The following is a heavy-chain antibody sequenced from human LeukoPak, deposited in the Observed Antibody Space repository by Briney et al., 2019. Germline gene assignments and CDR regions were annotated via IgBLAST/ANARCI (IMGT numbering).Heavy chain of an antibody. CDR1: GFTFGDTW. V-gene: IGHV3-7*03. CDR2: IKQDGSEK. D-gene: IGHD3/OR15-3a*01. J-gene: IGHJ4*02. Sequence: QAGGSLRLSCAASGFTFGDTWMNWVRQVPGQGLEWVANIKQDGSEKFYVASAKGRFTISRDNGKSSLYLQMNSLRAEDTALYYCATSYDMGWLIGYWGQGTLVTVSS. CDR3: ATSYDMGWLIGY.